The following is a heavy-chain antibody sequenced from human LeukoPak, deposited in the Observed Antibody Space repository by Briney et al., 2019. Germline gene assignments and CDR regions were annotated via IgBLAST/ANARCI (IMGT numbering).Heavy chain of an antibody. V-gene: IGHV3-74*01. CDR3: VSFYETY. D-gene: IGHD2-2*01. Sequence: GGSLRLSCAASGFTFSSYSMNWLRQAPGKGLVWVSHINSDGSWTSYADSVKGRFTISNDNAKNTVYLQMNNLRAEDTAVYYCVSFYETYWGRGTLVTVSS. CDR1: GFTFSSYS. CDR2: INSDGSWT. J-gene: IGHJ4*02.